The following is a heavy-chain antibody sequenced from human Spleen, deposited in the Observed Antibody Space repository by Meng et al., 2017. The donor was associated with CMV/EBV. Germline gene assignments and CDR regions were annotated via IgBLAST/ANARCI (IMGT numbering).Heavy chain of an antibody. CDR1: GFTLTDYY. J-gene: IGHJ5*01. Sequence: SGFTLTDYYMIWIRQAPGKGLEWVSYISRSGTTTYYADSVKGRFTISRDNAKTSLYLQMNSLRAEDTAVYYCARGRGDIPSGWSDSWGQGTLVTVSS. V-gene: IGHV3-11*04. CDR2: ISRSGTTT. D-gene: IGHD3-10*01. CDR3: ARGRGDIPSGWSDS.